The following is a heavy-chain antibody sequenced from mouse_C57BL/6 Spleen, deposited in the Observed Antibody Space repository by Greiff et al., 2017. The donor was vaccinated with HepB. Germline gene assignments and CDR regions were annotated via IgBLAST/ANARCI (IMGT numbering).Heavy chain of an antibody. CDR2: INPYNGGT. CDR3: ARSLITTVVGY. Sequence: EVQLQQSGPVLVKPGASVKMSCKASGYTFTDYYMNWVKQSHGKSLEWIGVINPYNGGTSYNQKFKGKATLTVDKSSSTAYMELNSLTSEDSAVYYCARSLITTVVGYWGQGTTLTVSS. D-gene: IGHD1-1*01. CDR1: GYTFTDYY. J-gene: IGHJ2*01. V-gene: IGHV1-19*01.